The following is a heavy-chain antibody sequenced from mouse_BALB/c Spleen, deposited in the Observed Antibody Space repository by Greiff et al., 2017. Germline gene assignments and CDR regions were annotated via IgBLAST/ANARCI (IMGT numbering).Heavy chain of an antibody. D-gene: IGHD1-1*01. V-gene: IGHV5-6-5*01. J-gene: IGHJ1*01. Sequence: EVQRVESGGGLVKPGGSLKLSCAASGFTFSSYAMSWVRQTPEKRLEWVASISSGGSTYYPDSVKGRFTISRDNARNILYLQMSSLRSEDTAMYYCARAGYYGSSLYWYFDVWGAGTTVTVSS. CDR1: GFTFSSYA. CDR3: ARAGYYGSSLYWYFDV. CDR2: ISSGGST.